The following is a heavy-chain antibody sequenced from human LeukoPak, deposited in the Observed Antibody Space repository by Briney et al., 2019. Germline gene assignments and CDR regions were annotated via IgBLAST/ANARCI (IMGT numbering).Heavy chain of an antibody. V-gene: IGHV3-21*01. CDR3: AGDQTGSDAFGF. D-gene: IGHD3-9*01. CDR2: ISSSSSYI. Sequence: PGGSLRLSCAASGFTFSSYSMNWVRQAPGKGLEWVSSISSSSSYIYYADSVKGRFTISRDNAKNSLYLQMNSLRAEDTAVYYCAGDQTGSDAFGFWGQGTMVTVSS. CDR1: GFTFSSYS. J-gene: IGHJ3*01.